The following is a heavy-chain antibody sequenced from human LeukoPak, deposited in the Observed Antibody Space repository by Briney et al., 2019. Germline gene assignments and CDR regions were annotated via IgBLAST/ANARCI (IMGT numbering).Heavy chain of an antibody. CDR2: IYYSGST. V-gene: IGHV4-59*01. Sequence: SETLSLTCTVSGGSISSYYWSWIRQPPEKGMEWVGYIYYSGSTNYNPSLKTRVTISVDTSKNQFSLKLSSVTAADTAVYYCARVHTMGYYFDYWGQGTLVTVSS. J-gene: IGHJ4*02. CDR1: GGSISSYY. D-gene: IGHD3-3*01. CDR3: ARVHTMGYYFDY.